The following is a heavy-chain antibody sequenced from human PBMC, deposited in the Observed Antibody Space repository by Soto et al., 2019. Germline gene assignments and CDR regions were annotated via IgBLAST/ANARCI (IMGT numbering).Heavy chain of an antibody. Sequence: SAKGSCKASGGTFSSYAISWVRQAPGQGLEWMGGIIPIFGTENYAQKFQGIVTITADESTITAYMELSSLRSEETAVYHCARDTDSNYGGDYGAQGTLVTASS. CDR2: IIPIFGTE. V-gene: IGHV1-69*13. J-gene: IGHJ4*02. D-gene: IGHD4-4*01. CDR3: ARDTDSNYGGDY. CDR1: GGTFSSYA.